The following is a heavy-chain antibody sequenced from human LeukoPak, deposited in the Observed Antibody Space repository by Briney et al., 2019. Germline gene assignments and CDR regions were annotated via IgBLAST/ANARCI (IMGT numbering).Heavy chain of an antibody. J-gene: IGHJ4*02. Sequence: GGSLRLSCAASGFSFSSHGMSWVRQAPGKGLEWVSGIIGGAGGTYYADSVKGRFTISRDNAKNTPYLQMNSLRAEDTAVYYCTKDDSTVTTYYWGQGTLVTVSS. CDR3: TKDDSTVTTYY. V-gene: IGHV3-23*01. CDR1: GFSFSSHG. CDR2: IIGGAGGT. D-gene: IGHD4-17*01.